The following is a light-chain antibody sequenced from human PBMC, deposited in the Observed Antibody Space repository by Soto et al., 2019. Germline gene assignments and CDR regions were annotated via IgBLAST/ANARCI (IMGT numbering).Light chain of an antibody. Sequence: QSVLTQPPSVSAAPGQRVTISCSGSDSNIGKNFVSWYQHLPGTAPKLLIYDNNQRPSGIPDRFSGSKSGRSATLGITGIQTGDEADYYCATWYIRLSSAVFGGGTELTV. V-gene: IGLV1-51*01. CDR2: DNN. CDR3: ATWYIRLSSAV. J-gene: IGLJ3*02. CDR1: DSNIGKNF.